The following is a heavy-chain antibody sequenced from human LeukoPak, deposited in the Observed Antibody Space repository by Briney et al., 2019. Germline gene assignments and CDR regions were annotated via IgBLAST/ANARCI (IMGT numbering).Heavy chain of an antibody. Sequence: SVKVSCKASGGTFSSYAISWVRQAPGQGLEWMGGIIPIFGTANYAQKFQGRVTITTDESTSTAYMELSSLRSEDTAVYYCARGYYGGTAFDIWGQGTMVTVSS. CDR2: IIPIFGTA. D-gene: IGHD4-23*01. CDR3: ARGYYGGTAFDI. V-gene: IGHV1-69*05. J-gene: IGHJ3*02. CDR1: GGTFSSYA.